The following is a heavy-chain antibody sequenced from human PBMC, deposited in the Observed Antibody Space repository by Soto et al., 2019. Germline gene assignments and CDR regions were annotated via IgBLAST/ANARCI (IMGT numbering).Heavy chain of an antibody. J-gene: IGHJ6*02. CDR1: GYTFTSYG. D-gene: IGHD6-13*01. Sequence: ASVKVSCKASGYTFTSYGISWVRQAPGQRLEWMGWINADNGDTNYAQKFQGWVTMTRDTSISTAYMELSRLRSDDTAVYYCARDLTAAGTYYYYGMDVWGQGTTVTVSS. CDR2: INADNGDT. CDR3: ARDLTAAGTYYYYGMDV. V-gene: IGHV1-2*04.